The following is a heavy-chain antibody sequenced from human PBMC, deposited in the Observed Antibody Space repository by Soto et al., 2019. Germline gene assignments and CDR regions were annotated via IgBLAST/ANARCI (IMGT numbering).Heavy chain of an antibody. V-gene: IGHV3-30*04. CDR3: ARAFRSGYDLPTDL. D-gene: IGHD5-12*01. J-gene: IGHJ5*02. CDR1: GFTFSQYA. CDR2: ISEDGSKT. Sequence: QVQLVESGGGVVEPGRSLRLSCAASGFTFSQYAFQWVRQAPGKGLEWVAVISEDGSKTFYSVSVRGRFTIARDKSNNTLNLQLNSVTPDDTAVYYCARAFRSGYDLPTDLWGQGTLVTVSS.